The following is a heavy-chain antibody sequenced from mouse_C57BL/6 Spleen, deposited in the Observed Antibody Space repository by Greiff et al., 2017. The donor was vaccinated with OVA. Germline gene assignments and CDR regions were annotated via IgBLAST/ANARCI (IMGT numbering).Heavy chain of an antibody. CDR2: IDPENGDT. J-gene: IGHJ2*01. CDR3: TNGLGRGNYFDY. V-gene: IGHV14-4*01. CDR1: GFNIKDDY. Sequence: EVKLVESGAELVRPGASVKLSCTASGFNIKDDYMHWVKQRPEQGLEWIGWIDPENGDTEYASKFQGKATITADTSSNTAYLQLSSLTSEDTAVYYCTNGLGRGNYFDYWGQGTTLTVSS. D-gene: IGHD4-1*01.